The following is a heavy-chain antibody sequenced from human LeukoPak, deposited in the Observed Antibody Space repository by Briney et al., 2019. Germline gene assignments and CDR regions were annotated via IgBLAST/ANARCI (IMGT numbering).Heavy chain of an antibody. J-gene: IGHJ6*02. CDR1: GFTFSNYN. CDR2: ISSRGSYI. D-gene: IGHD5-18*01. CDR3: TKDGRAASAINRPTYYYGMDV. V-gene: IGHV3-21*01. Sequence: GGSLRLSCAASGFTFSNYNINWVRQAPGKGLEWVSCISSRGSYIYYADSVKGRFTISRDNADNSLYLQMNSLRAGDTAVYYCTKDGRAASAINRPTYYYGMDVWGQGTTVIVSS.